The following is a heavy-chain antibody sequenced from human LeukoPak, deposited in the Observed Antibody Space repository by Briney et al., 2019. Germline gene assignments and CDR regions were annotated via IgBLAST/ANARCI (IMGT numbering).Heavy chain of an antibody. V-gene: IGHV4-34*01. D-gene: IGHD6-13*01. CDR3: ARGVSKGTAAAGESDY. CDR2: INHSGST. J-gene: IGHJ4*02. CDR1: GGSFSGYY. Sequence: SETLSLTCAVYGGSFSGYYWSWIRHPPGKGMEWIGEINHSGSTNYNPSLKSRVTISVDTSKNQFSLKLSSVTAAETAVYYCARGVSKGTAAAGESDYWGQGTLVTVSS.